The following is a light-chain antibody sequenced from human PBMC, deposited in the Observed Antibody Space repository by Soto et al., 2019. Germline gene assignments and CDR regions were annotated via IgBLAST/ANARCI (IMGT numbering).Light chain of an antibody. J-gene: IGKJ3*01. CDR3: QQLNSYPLT. CDR1: QAISSH. CDR2: GAS. V-gene: IGKV1-9*01. Sequence: DIQLTQSPSFLSASVGGRVTITCRASQAISSHLAWYQQKPGKAPNLLTYGASTLQSGVPSRFSGSGSGTQFTLTISSLQPEDFATYYCQQLNSYPLTFGPGTTVDIK.